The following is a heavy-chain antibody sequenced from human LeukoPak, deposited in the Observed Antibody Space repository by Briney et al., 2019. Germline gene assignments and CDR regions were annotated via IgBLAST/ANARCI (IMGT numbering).Heavy chain of an antibody. CDR2: VNLQGST. Sequence: KASETLSLTCGVSGGSITNINYWTWVRQPPGKGLEWIGEVNLQGSTNYNPSLMGRVAIAVDTSENHISLQLTSVTAADTAVYYCAREGGPYRPLDYSGQGTLVTVS. V-gene: IGHV4-4*02. J-gene: IGHJ4*02. CDR3: AREGGPYRPLDY. CDR1: GGSITNINY.